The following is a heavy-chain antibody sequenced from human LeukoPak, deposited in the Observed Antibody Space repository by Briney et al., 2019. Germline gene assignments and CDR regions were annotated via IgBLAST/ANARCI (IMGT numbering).Heavy chain of an antibody. CDR3: ARDVVSNY. CDR1: GFTFSSYA. D-gene: IGHD3-16*01. J-gene: IGHJ4*02. Sequence: PGGSLRLSCAASGFTFSSYAMHWVRQAPGMGLEWVAVISYDGSNKYYADSVKGRFTISRDNSKNTLYLQMNSLRAEDTAVYYCARDVVSNYWGQGTLVTVSS. CDR2: ISYDGSNK. V-gene: IGHV3-30-3*01.